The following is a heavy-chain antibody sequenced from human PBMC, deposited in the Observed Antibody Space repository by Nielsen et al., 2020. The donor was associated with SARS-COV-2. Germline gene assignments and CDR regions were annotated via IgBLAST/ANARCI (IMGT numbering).Heavy chain of an antibody. Sequence: GESLKISCAASGFTFSTYGMHWVRQAPGKGLEWVAVISYDGSNEYYADSVKGRFTISRDNSKNTLYLQMNSLRAEDTAVYYCAKSLTPSLVPINDAFDIRGQGTMVTVSS. V-gene: IGHV3-30*18. CDR2: ISYDGSNE. CDR1: GFTFSTYG. CDR3: AKSLTPSLVPINDAFDI. D-gene: IGHD3-16*02. J-gene: IGHJ3*02.